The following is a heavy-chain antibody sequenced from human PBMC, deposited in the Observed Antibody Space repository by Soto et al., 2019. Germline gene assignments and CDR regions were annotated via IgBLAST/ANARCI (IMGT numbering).Heavy chain of an antibody. CDR2: ISWNGRSV. CDR3: AKGADMLDYYYFMDV. V-gene: IGHV3-9*01. Sequence: EVQLVESGGDSVQPGRSLRLSCAASGFIFDDYAMHWVQQVPGKGLEWVSGISWNGRSVAYADSVKGRFTISRDSAKRSLYLEMRSLTTEDTALYYCAKGADMLDYYYFMDVWGKGTTVTVSS. J-gene: IGHJ6*04. D-gene: IGHD3-10*02. CDR1: GFIFDDYA.